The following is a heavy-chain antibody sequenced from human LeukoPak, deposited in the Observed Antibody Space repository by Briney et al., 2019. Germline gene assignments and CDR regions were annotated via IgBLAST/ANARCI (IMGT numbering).Heavy chain of an antibody. D-gene: IGHD4-11*01. J-gene: IGHJ4*02. V-gene: IGHV4-59*11. CDR3: ARDGAVTTHRGFDY. CDR2: IYYSGST. Sequence: PSETLSLTCTVSGGSISSHYWSWIRQPPGKGLEWIGYIYYSGSTNYNPSLKSRVTISVDTSKNQFSLKLSSVTAADTAVYYCARDGAVTTHRGFDYCGQGTLVTVSS. CDR1: GGSISSHY.